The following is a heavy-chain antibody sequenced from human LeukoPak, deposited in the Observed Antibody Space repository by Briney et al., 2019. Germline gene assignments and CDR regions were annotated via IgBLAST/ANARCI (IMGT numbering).Heavy chain of an antibody. CDR1: GGSFSDCY. Sequence: SETLSLTCAVYGGSFSDCYWTWIRQPPRKGLEWIGEISHSRSTNYNPSLKSRVTISVDTSKNHFSLRLSSVTASDTAVYYCARRGMITFGTVISRRRWFDPWGQGTLVTVSS. CDR2: ISHSRST. CDR3: ARRGMITFGTVISRRRWFDP. J-gene: IGHJ5*02. V-gene: IGHV4-34*01. D-gene: IGHD3-16*02.